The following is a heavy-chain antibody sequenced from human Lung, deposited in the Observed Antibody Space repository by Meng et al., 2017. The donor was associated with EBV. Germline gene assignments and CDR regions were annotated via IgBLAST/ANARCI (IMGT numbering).Heavy chain of an antibody. J-gene: IGHJ4*01. CDR3: ARGGTSSAPFDY. V-gene: IGHV4-34*01. Sequence: VAQQQGAQGLCKPPETLSPTFAVHGGSFSGYYWSWIRQPPGKGLEWIGEINHSGSTNYNPSLKSRITISVDTSNNQFSLKLSSVTAADTAVYYCARGGTSSAPFDYWGRGTLVTVSS. CDR2: INHSGST. D-gene: IGHD2-2*01. CDR1: GGSFSGYY.